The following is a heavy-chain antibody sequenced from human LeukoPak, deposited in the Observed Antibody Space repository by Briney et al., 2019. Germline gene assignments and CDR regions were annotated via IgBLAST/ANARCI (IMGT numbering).Heavy chain of an antibody. V-gene: IGHV1-3*01. CDR3: ARDGSGSSVFDY. D-gene: IGHD1-26*01. J-gene: IGHJ4*02. CDR2: INAGNGNT. CDR1: GYTFTSYA. Sequence: ASVNVSCKASGYTFTSYAMHWVRQAPGRGLEWMGWINAGNGNTKYSQKFQGRVTITRDTSASTAYMELSSLRSEDTAVYYCARDGSGSSVFDYWGQGTLVTVSS.